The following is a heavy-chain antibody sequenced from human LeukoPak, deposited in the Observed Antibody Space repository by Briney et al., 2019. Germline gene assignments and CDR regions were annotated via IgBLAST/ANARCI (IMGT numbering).Heavy chain of an antibody. CDR1: GFTFSSYE. CDR2: ISSSGSTI. CDR3: ARDRLLWFVRDAFDI. V-gene: IGHV3-48*03. D-gene: IGHD3-10*01. Sequence: GGSLRLSCAASGFTFSSYEMNWVRQAPGKGLEWVSYISSSGSTIYYADSVKGRLTISRDNAMNSLYLQMNSLRAEDTAVYYCARDRLLWFVRDAFDIWGQGTMVTVSS. J-gene: IGHJ3*02.